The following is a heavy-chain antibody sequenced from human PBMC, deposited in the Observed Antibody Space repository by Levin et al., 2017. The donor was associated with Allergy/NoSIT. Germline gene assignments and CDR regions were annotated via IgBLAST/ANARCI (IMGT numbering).Heavy chain of an antibody. CDR3: ARDRYSSSWSTENWFDP. Sequence: PGGSLRLSCKASGYTFTGYYMHWVRQAPGQGLEWMGWINPNSGGTNCAQNFQGRVTMTRDTSISTAYMELSRLRSDDTAVYYCARDRYSSSWSTENWFDPWGQGTLVTVSS. CDR2: INPNSGGT. V-gene: IGHV1-2*02. J-gene: IGHJ5*02. D-gene: IGHD6-13*01. CDR1: GYTFTGYY.